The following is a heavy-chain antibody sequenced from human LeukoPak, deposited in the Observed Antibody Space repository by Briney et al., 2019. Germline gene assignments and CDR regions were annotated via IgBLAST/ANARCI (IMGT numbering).Heavy chain of an antibody. D-gene: IGHD7-27*01. V-gene: IGHV3-30*02. CDR2: IRYDGSNK. CDR1: GFTFSNYG. CDR3: AKDSDPWGPAPFDY. J-gene: IGHJ4*02. Sequence: PGGSLRLSCAASGFTFSNYGMHWVRQAPGKGLEWVAFIRYDGSNKNYADSAKGRFTISRDNSKNTLYLQMNSLRVEDTAVYYCAKDSDPWGPAPFDYWGQGTLVTVSS.